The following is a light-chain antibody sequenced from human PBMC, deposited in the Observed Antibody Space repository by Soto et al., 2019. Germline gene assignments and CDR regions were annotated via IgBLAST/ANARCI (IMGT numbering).Light chain of an antibody. Sequence: QSVLTQPASVSGSPGQSITISCTGTSSDIGAYNFVSWYQHHPGKAPKLMLYDVNIRPSGVSNRFSGSKSGNTASLTISGLQAEDEADYYCTSWTTSTTMIFGGGTQLTVL. CDR2: DVN. J-gene: IGLJ2*01. V-gene: IGLV2-14*03. CDR3: TSWTTSTTMI. CDR1: SSDIGAYNF.